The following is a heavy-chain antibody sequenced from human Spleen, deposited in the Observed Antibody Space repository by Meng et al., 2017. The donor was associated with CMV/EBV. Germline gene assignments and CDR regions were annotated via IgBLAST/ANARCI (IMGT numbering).Heavy chain of an antibody. Sequence: CTVSVGSISSSTYYWGWIRQPPGKGLEWLGNIYLPGHTYYNPSLKSRVTISVDSSKNHFSLKLSSVTAADTAVYYCARRREWLTFDEWGQGTLVTVSS. J-gene: IGHJ4*02. CDR1: VGSISSSTYY. V-gene: IGHV4-39*02. CDR3: ARRREWLTFDE. CDR2: IYLPGHT. D-gene: IGHD3-3*01.